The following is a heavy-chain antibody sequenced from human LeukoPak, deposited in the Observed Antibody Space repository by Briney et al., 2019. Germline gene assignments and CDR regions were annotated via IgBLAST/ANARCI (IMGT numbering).Heavy chain of an antibody. V-gene: IGHV4-39*02. D-gene: IGHD3-22*01. CDR1: GGPISSSDYY. CDR3: ARLTHSYYVDSSAYYPYYYMDV. CDR2: ISYTGNT. Sequence: SETLSLTCSVSGGPISSSDYYWGWIRQPPGKGLEWIGRISYTGNTYYTPSLESRVTISVDTSNNLFSLRLSSVTAGDTAVYYCARLTHSYYVDSSAYYPYYYMDVWGKGTTVTVSS. J-gene: IGHJ6*03.